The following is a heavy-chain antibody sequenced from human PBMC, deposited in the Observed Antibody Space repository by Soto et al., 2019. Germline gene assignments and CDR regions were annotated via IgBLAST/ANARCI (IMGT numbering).Heavy chain of an antibody. D-gene: IGHD6-6*01. J-gene: IGHJ5*01. V-gene: IGHV1-2*04. CDR1: GYTFTGYY. Sequence: ASVKVSCKASGYTFTGYYMHWVRQAPGQGLEWMGWINPNSGGTNYAQKFQGWVTMTRDTSISTAYMELSRLRSDDTAVYYCARGRGVFSSSDRQHLFDSRGRGSLVIVSS. CDR3: ARGRGVFSSSDRQHLFDS. CDR2: INPNSGGT.